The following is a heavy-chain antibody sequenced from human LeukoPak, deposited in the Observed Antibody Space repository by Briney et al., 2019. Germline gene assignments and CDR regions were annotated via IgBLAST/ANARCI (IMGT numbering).Heavy chain of an antibody. D-gene: IGHD3-22*01. CDR2: ISWNSGSI. CDR3: AKGRLLYYMDV. Sequence: GGSLRLSCAASGFTFDDYAMHWVRQAPGKGLEWVSGISWNSGSIGYADSAKGRFTISRDNAKNSLYLQMNSLRAEDTALYYCAKGRLLYYMDVWGKGTTVTVSS. CDR1: GFTFDDYA. V-gene: IGHV3-9*01. J-gene: IGHJ6*03.